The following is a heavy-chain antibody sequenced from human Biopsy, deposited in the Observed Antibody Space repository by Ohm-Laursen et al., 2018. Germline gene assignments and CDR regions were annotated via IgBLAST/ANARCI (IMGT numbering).Heavy chain of an antibody. CDR1: GYNFGNYY. J-gene: IGHJ6*02. CDR3: ARESPLRLGVCGPIRCFKEVFGMDV. D-gene: IGHD7-27*01. Sequence: SSVKVSCKASGYNFGNYYINWVRKVPGQGLEWLGVVNPVAEATMYAQKFQDRITLTRDASTNTVYMDLTSLTSEDTAVYYCARESPLRLGVCGPIRCFKEVFGMDVWGQGTTVIVSS. V-gene: IGHV1-46*01. CDR2: VNPVAEAT.